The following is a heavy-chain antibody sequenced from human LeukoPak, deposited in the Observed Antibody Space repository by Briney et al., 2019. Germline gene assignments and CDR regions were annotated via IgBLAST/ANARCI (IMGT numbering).Heavy chain of an antibody. CDR1: VYTFTTSA. J-gene: IGHJ4*02. CDR3: ARNGSRVDY. D-gene: IGHD6-13*01. CDR2: ISVYNGNR. Sequence: AAVKVSCKASVYTFTTSAIVWVRQAPGQGLEWMGWISVYNGNRKYTQKLQGRVTMTTDTSTSTAYMELRSLRSDDTAVYYCARNGSRVDYWGQGTLVTVSS. V-gene: IGHV1-18*01.